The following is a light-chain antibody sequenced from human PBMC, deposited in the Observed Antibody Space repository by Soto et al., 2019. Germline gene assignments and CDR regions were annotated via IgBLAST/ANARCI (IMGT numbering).Light chain of an antibody. V-gene: IGLV1-47*01. CDR1: SSNIGSNY. CDR2: RNN. Sequence: QSVLTQPPSASGTPGQRVTISCSGSSSNIGSNYVYWYQQLPGTAPKLLIYRNNQRPSGVPDRFSGSKSGTSASLAISGLRSEDEADYYCAAWDDSLSGPRVFGGGTKLTVL. CDR3: AAWDDSLSGPRV. J-gene: IGLJ2*01.